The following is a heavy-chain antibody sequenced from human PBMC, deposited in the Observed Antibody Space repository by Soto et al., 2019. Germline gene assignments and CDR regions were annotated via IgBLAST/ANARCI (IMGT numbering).Heavy chain of an antibody. J-gene: IGHJ6*02. CDR3: ARVNGGYYYYYGMDV. CDR1: GGSISSGGYS. D-gene: IGHD4-17*01. Sequence: QLQLQESGSGLVKPSQTLSLTCAVSGGSISSGGYSWSWLRQPPGKGLEWIGYIYHSGSTYYNPSLSSRVTISVYRSKNQFSMKLSSVTAADTAVYYCARVNGGYYYYYGMDVWGQGTTVTVSS. CDR2: IYHSGST. V-gene: IGHV4-30-2*01.